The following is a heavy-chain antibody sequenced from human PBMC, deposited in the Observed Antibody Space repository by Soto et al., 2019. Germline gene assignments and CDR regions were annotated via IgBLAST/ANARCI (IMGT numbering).Heavy chain of an antibody. Sequence: GASVKVSCKASGYTFSNYGITLVRQAPGQGLEWMGWISAYNDNTDYAQKFQGRVTMTTDTSTSTAYMELRSLRSDDTAVYYCARVTDAFDIWGRGTMVTVSS. CDR2: ISAYNDNT. J-gene: IGHJ3*02. V-gene: IGHV1-18*01. CDR3: ARVTDAFDI. CDR1: GYTFSNYG. D-gene: IGHD2-21*02.